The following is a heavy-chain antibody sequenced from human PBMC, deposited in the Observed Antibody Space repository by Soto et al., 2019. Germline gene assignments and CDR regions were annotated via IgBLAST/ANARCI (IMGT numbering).Heavy chain of an antibody. CDR3: ATKPTQSGSSFFSWFAP. J-gene: IGHJ5*02. CDR1: GYCFTRKW. V-gene: IGHV5-10-1*01. CDR2: IDPTDSYT. Sequence: PGESLKISCKASGYCFTRKWISWVRQMPGKGLEWMGRIDPTDSYTNYSPSFQGHVTISVDKSSSTAYVQWSSLKASDTAMYYCATKPTQSGSSFFSWFAPWGQGTLVTVSS. D-gene: IGHD1-26*01.